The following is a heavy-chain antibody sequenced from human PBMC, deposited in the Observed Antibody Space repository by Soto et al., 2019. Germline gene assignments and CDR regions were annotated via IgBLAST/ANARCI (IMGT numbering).Heavy chain of an antibody. J-gene: IGHJ4*02. CDR1: GQSFSGHT. CDR2: ISQSGST. CDR3: ARGSGIAVIPGELEDVHYDY. V-gene: IGHV4-34*01. D-gene: IGHD2-2*01. Sequence: QVQLQQWGAGLLKPSETLSLTCAVYGQSFSGHTWSWIRQSPGKGLEWIGEISQSGSTYYNPSLKTRVTISADTSKNQFSRTLTSVTAADTGVFYCARGSGIAVIPGELEDVHYDYWGQGTLVSVSS.